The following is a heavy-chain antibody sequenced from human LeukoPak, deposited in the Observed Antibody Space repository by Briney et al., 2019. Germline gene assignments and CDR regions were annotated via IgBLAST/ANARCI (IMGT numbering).Heavy chain of an antibody. CDR1: GYTFTGYY. CDR3: AGSNWWSYRFELGY. V-gene: IGHV1-2*02. D-gene: IGHD3-16*02. J-gene: IGHJ4*02. Sequence: ASVKVSCKASGYTFTGYYMHWVRQAPGQGLEWMAWINPNSGGTNYAQKFRGRVAMTRDTSISTAYMELSRLRSDDTAVYYCAGSNWWSYRFELGYWGQGTLVTVSS. CDR2: INPNSGGT.